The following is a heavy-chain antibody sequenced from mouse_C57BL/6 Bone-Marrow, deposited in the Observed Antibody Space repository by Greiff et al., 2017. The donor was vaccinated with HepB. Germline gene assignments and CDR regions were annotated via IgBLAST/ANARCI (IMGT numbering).Heavy chain of an antibody. CDR2: ISSGGGNT. CDR3: VRGGNFDY. J-gene: IGHJ2*01. V-gene: IGHV5-9*03. CDR1: GFTFSSYT. Sequence: EVNVVESGGGLVKPGGSLKLSCAASGFTFSSYTMSWVRQTPEKGLEWVATISSGGGNTYYPDSVKGRFTISRDNAKNRLYLQMSRLRSEDTALYYCVRGGNFDYWGQGTTLTVSS.